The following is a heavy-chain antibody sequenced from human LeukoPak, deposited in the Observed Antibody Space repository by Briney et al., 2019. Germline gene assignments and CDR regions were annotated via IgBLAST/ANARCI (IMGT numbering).Heavy chain of an antibody. V-gene: IGHV3-23*01. CDR1: GFTFSSYA. D-gene: IGHD2-2*01. CDR2: ISGSGGST. Sequence: GGSLRLSCAASGFTFSSYAMSWVRQAPGKGLEWVSAISGSGGSTYYADSVKDRFTISRDNSKNTLYLQMNSLRAEDTAVYYCAKASLVPAAPYYYYGMDVWGQGTTVTVSS. J-gene: IGHJ6*02. CDR3: AKASLVPAAPYYYYGMDV.